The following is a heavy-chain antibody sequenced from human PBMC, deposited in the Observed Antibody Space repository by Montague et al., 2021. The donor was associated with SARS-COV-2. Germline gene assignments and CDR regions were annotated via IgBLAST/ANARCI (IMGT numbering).Heavy chain of an antibody. CDR1: DGSINTYY. J-gene: IGHJ6*02. Sequence: SETLSLTCTVSDGSINTYYYRRTRHPPGTGMGWKGVGYFIESTNSNPSLKSRGTISVDTSKNQISLKLSSVTAAATAAYHCARGGGHSAGYYHYGMDVWGQGTTGTVSS. CDR2: GYFIEST. CDR3: ARGGGHSAGYYHYGMDV. D-gene: IGHD2-21*01. V-gene: IGHV4-59*13.